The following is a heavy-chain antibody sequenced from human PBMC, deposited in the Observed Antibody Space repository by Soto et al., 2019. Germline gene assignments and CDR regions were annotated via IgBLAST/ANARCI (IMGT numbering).Heavy chain of an antibody. D-gene: IGHD1-26*01. J-gene: IGHJ4*02. CDR3: ARDRIVGNSYFDY. CDR2: IHSSGTT. Sequence: ETLSLTCTVSGGSISSFYWSWIRQPAGKGLEWIGRIHSSGTTNYNPSRKGRVTMSVDTSKNQFSLSLSSVTAADTAVYYCARDRIVGNSYFDYWGQGTLVTVSS. V-gene: IGHV4-4*07. CDR1: GGSISSFY.